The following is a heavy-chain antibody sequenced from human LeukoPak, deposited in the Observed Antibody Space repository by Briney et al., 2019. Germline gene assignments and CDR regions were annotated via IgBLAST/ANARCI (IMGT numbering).Heavy chain of an antibody. D-gene: IGHD6-19*01. J-gene: IGHJ5*02. V-gene: IGHV1-2*02. Sequence: ASVKVSCKASGYTFTGYYMHWVRQAPGQGLEWMGWIDPNSGGTNYAQKFQGRVTMTRDTSISTAYMELSRLRSDDTAVYYCAGGIAVAVHNWFDPWGQGTLVTVSS. CDR2: IDPNSGGT. CDR1: GYTFTGYY. CDR3: AGGIAVAVHNWFDP.